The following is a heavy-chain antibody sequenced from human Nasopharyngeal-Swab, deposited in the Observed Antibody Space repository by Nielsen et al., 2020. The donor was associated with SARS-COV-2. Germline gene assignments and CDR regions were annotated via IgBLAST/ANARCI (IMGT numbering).Heavy chain of an antibody. V-gene: IGHV6-1*01. D-gene: IGHD3-9*01. CDR1: GDSVSINNVG. CDR3: ARGFLQTGFDY. Sequence: RTLSLICALPGDSVSINNVGWNSTRQSPSSGLEWLGRTYYGSKWYNHYAPSVKSRVTIKPDTSKNQFSLQMDSVTPGDSAVYYCARGFLQTGFDYWGQGTLVTVSS. CDR2: TYYGSKWYN. J-gene: IGHJ4*02.